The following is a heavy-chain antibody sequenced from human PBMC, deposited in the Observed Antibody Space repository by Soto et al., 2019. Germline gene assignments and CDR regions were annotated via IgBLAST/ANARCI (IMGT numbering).Heavy chain of an antibody. D-gene: IGHD2-21*01. CDR2: ISGSGGST. J-gene: IGHJ4*02. Sequence: GGSLRLSCAASGFTFSSYAMSWVRQPPGKGLEWVSAISGSGGSTYYADSVKGRFTISRDNSKNTLYLQMNSLRAEDTAVYYWAKTPIVGRTKSYGFDYWGQGTLVTVSS. CDR3: AKTPIVGRTKSYGFDY. V-gene: IGHV3-23*01. CDR1: GFTFSSYA.